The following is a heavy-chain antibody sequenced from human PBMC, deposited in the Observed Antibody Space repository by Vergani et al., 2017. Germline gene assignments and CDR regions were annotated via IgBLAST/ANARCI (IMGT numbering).Heavy chain of an antibody. CDR2: IIPIFGTA. J-gene: IGHJ6*02. D-gene: IGHD5-12*01. CDR3: ARVVGLPLDYYCMDV. V-gene: IGHV1-69*15. CDR1: GGTFSSYA. Sequence: QVQLVQSGAEVKKPGSSVKVSCKASGGTFSSYAISWVRQAPGQGLEWMGRIIPIFGTANSAQKFQGRVTLTADESTSTAYMELSSLRSEDTAVYCGARVVGLPLDYYCMDVWGQGTTVTVSS.